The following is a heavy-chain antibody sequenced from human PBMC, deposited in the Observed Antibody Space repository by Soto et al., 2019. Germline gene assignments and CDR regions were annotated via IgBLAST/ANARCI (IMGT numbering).Heavy chain of an antibody. J-gene: IGHJ5*02. V-gene: IGHV3-30-3*01. D-gene: IGHD2-8*01. Sequence: GGSLRLSCAASGFTFSSYAMHWVRQAPGKGLEWVAVISYDGSNKYYADSVKGRFTISRDNSKNTLYLQMNSLRAEDTAVYYCARDSHGATNWFDPWGQGTLVTVSS. CDR3: ARDSHGATNWFDP. CDR2: ISYDGSNK. CDR1: GFTFSSYA.